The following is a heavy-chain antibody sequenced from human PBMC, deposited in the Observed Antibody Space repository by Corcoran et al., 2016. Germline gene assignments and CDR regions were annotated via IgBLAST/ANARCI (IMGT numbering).Heavy chain of an antibody. D-gene: IGHD1-1*01. V-gene: IGHV3-53*01. CDR1: GFTVSSNY. J-gene: IGHJ6*02. Sequence: EVQLVESGGDLIQPGGSLRLSCAASGFTVSSNYMSWVRQAPGKGLEWVSVIYSGGSTYYADSVKGRFTISRDNSKNTLYLQMNSLRAEDTAVYYCARAAGLDPLHYYYYYGMDVWGQGTTVTVSS. CDR3: ARAAGLDPLHYYYYYGMDV. CDR2: IYSGGST.